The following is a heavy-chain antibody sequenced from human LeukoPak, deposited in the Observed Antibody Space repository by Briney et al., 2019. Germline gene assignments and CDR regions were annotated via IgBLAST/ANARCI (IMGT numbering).Heavy chain of an antibody. CDR3: ARPSYSNSPRGAFDI. CDR1: GFTFSSFE. CDR2: VYSDGTT. Sequence: GGSLRLSCAASGFTFSSFEMSWVRQAPGKGLEWVSLVYSDGTTYYADSVQGRFTISRDNSKNTLYLQMNSLRAEDTAVYYCARPSYSNSPRGAFDIWGQGTMVTVSS. V-gene: IGHV3-53*01. J-gene: IGHJ3*02. D-gene: IGHD6-6*01.